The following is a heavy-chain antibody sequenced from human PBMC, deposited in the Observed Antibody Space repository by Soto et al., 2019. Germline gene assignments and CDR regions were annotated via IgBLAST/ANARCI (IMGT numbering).Heavy chain of an antibody. CDR3: ARRRYGDY. V-gene: IGHV1-18*01. D-gene: IGHD1-1*01. Sequence: QVHLVQSGAEVKKPGASVKVSCKGSGYDFTTYGITWVRQAPGQGLEWMAWISAHNGNTDYAQKLQGGVTVTRDTSTSTAYMELRSLRSDDTAMYYCARRRYGDYWGQGALVTVSS. J-gene: IGHJ4*02. CDR2: ISAHNGNT. CDR1: GYDFTTYG.